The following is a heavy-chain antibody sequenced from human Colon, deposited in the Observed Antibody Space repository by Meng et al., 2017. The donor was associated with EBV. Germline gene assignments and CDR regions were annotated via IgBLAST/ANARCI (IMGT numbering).Heavy chain of an antibody. V-gene: IGHV4-39*01. CDR3: TRRGKAFWSGVYGMDV. CDR1: GGSISSGSYY. CDR2: FYSGVGT. Sequence: LPPPESAPGLVYPSETRSLNCSVSGGSISSGSYYWAWIRQAPGKGLEWIGHFYSGVGTYYKPSLASRLTIFVDTSKNQFSLRLSAVTAADTALYYCTRRGKAFWSGVYGMDVWGQGTLVTVSS. D-gene: IGHD3-3*01. J-gene: IGHJ6*02.